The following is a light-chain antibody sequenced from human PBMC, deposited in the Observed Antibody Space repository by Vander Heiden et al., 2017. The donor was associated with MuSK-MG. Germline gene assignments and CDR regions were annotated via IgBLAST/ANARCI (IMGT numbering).Light chain of an antibody. Sequence: QAARTQPPSRSGSPGQSVTISCTGTSSESGDYNFVAWYQVLPGKAPKVMIYEVSKRPSGVPNRFSGSKSGNTASLTVSGLQAEDEADYYCSSYGGSNNVLFGGGTKLTVL. CDR1: SSESGDYNF. J-gene: IGLJ2*01. CDR3: SSYGGSNNVL. CDR2: EVS. V-gene: IGLV2-8*01.